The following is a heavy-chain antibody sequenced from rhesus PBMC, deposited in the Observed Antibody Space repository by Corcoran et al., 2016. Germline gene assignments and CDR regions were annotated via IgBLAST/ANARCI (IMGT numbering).Heavy chain of an antibody. V-gene: IGHV4-80*01. CDR1: GGSFSSYW. J-gene: IGHJ4*01. CDR2: CNGNSGST. Sequence: QVQLQESGPGLVKPSETLSLTCAVFGGSFSSYWWSWSRQPPGKGLEWIGECNGNSGSTNYNPSLKSRVTISQDASKTQFSLKLTSVTAADTAVYYCARYCTTGGCFGYWGQGVLVTVSS. CDR3: ARYCTTGGCFGY. D-gene: IGHD2-2*01.